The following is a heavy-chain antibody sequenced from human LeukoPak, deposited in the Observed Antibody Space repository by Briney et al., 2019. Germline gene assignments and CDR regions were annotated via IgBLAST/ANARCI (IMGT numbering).Heavy chain of an antibody. CDR3: ARDLYGSGLYYFDY. D-gene: IGHD3-10*01. Sequence: SGTLSLTCAVSGGSINNNNWWSWVRQPPGKGLEWIGEIYHSGNTNYNPSLKSRVIISVDKSKNQFSLKLSSVTAADTAVYYCARDLYGSGLYYFDYWGQGTLVTVSS. V-gene: IGHV4-4*02. J-gene: IGHJ4*02. CDR1: GGSINNNNW. CDR2: IYHSGNT.